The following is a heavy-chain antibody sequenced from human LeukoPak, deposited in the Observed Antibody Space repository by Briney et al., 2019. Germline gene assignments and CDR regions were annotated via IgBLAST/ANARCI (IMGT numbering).Heavy chain of an antibody. CDR3: VMSTILLWFGELLLGEDY. V-gene: IGHV3-74*01. D-gene: IGHD3-10*01. CDR2: IEGDGNRI. Sequence: GGSLRLSCAASGFTLSAYWMHWVRQAPGKGLMWVSRIEGDGNRITYADSVKGRFTISRDNAKNTLYLQMNSLRAEDTAVYYCVMSTILLWFGELLLGEDYWGQGTLVTVSS. J-gene: IGHJ4*02. CDR1: GFTLSAYW.